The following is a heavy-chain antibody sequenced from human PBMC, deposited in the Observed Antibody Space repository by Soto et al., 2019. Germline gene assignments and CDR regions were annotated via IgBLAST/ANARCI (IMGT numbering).Heavy chain of an antibody. Sequence: QVHLVQSGAEVKKPGASVKVSCKASDFTSLSYGFSWVRQAPGQGLEWMGCISGPNGNTNYAQNFQGRVTMTTDTSTNTGYMELRSLRSEVTAVDFCARDRYDTSTGYHLGADYLGQGTLVTVSS. CDR3: ARDRYDTSTGYHLGADY. CDR1: DFTSLSYG. D-gene: IGHD3-22*01. J-gene: IGHJ4*02. V-gene: IGHV1-18*01. CDR2: ISGPNGNT.